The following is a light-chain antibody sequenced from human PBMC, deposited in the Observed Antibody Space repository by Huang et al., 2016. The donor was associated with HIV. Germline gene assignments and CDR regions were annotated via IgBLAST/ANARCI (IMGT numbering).Light chain of an antibody. CDR3: QQYNDWPPYT. Sequence: EIVMTQSPATLTVSPGEGATLSCRASQSVRRNLAWYQQKPGQAPRLLIYGASTRATGIPARFSGSGSGTEFTLTISSLQSEDFAVYFCQQYNDWPPYTFGQGTKVDIK. J-gene: IGKJ2*01. CDR1: QSVRRN. V-gene: IGKV3-15*01. CDR2: GAS.